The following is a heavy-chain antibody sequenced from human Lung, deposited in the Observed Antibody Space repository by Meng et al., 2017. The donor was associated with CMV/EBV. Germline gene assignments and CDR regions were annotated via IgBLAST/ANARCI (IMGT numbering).Heavy chain of an antibody. J-gene: IGHJ4*02. CDR3: ARTSRTTRDFDY. D-gene: IGHD1/OR15-1a*01. Sequence: GGSLRLSCAASGFTFSDHYMDWVRQAPGKGLEWVARIRNKASSYTTEYAASVRCRFTISRDDSKLLYLQMNSLKTEDTAVYFCARTSRTTRDFDYWGQGTLVTVTS. CDR2: IRNKASSYTT. V-gene: IGHV3-72*01. CDR1: GFTFSDHY.